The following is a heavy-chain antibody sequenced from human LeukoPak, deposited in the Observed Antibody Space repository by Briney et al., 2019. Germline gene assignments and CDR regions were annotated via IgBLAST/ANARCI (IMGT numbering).Heavy chain of an antibody. J-gene: IGHJ5*02. Sequence: PGGSLRLSCAASGFTFNNYGMHWVRQAPGKGLEWVSAISGSGGSTYYADSVKGRFTISRDNSKNTLYLQMNSLRAEDTAVYYCAKVAFSPRLYYGFWFDPWGQGTLVTVSS. CDR3: AKVAFSPRLYYGFWFDP. V-gene: IGHV3-23*01. CDR1: GFTFNNYG. D-gene: IGHD2-8*01. CDR2: ISGSGGST.